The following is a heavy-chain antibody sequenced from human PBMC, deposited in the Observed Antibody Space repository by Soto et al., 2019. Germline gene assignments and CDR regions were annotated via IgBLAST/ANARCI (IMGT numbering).Heavy chain of an antibody. J-gene: IGHJ6*02. V-gene: IGHV1-18*04. CDR3: ARDPFRAMTLRDVYYYYGMDV. Sequence: ASVKVSCKASGYTFTGYYMHWVRQAPGQGLEWMGWISAYNGNTNYAQKFQGRVTITADESTSTAYMELSSLRSEDTAVYYCARDPFRAMTLRDVYYYYGMDVWGQGTTVTVSS. CDR2: ISAYNGNT. D-gene: IGHD5-18*01. CDR1: GYTFTGYY.